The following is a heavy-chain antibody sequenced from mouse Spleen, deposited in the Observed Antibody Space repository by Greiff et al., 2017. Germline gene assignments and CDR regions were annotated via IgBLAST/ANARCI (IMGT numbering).Heavy chain of an antibody. J-gene: IGHJ3*01. Sequence: EVKLMESGGGLVKPGGSLKLSCAASGFTFSDYGMHWVRQAPEKGLEWVAYISSGSSTIYYADTVKGRFTISRDNAKNTLFLQMTSLRSEDTAMYYCARPRSYYSYDGAYWGQGTLVTVSA. V-gene: IGHV5-17*01. CDR3: ARPRSYYSYDGAY. D-gene: IGHD2-12*01. CDR1: GFTFSDYG. CDR2: ISSGSSTI.